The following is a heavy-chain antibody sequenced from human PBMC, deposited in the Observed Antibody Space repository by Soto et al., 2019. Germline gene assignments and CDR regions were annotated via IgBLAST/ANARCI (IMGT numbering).Heavy chain of an antibody. Sequence: EVQLVESGGGLVKPGGSLRLSCAASGFTFSSYSMNWVRQAPGKGLEWVSSISSSSSYIYYADSVKGRFTISRDNAKNRVNLQMNSLRAEDTAVHSYARDEVGLHGGGWFHPWGQRTMGTVSS. CDR1: GFTFSSYS. D-gene: IGHD5-18*01. CDR2: ISSSSSYI. CDR3: ARDEVGLHGGGWFHP. J-gene: IGHJ5*02. V-gene: IGHV3-21*01.